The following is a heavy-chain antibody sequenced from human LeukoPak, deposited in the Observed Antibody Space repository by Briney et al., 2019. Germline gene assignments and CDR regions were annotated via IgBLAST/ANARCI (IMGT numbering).Heavy chain of an antibody. J-gene: IGHJ4*02. CDR1: GGSISSGGNS. D-gene: IGHD2-2*01. CDR2: IYHSGST. V-gene: IGHV4-30-2*01. Sequence: SETPSLTCTVSGGSISSGGNSWGWIRQPPGKGLEWIGYIYHSGSTLYNPSLKSRVTISVDRSKNQLSLKLSSVTAADTAVYYCARTYHFDYWGQGTLVTVSS. CDR3: ARTYHFDY.